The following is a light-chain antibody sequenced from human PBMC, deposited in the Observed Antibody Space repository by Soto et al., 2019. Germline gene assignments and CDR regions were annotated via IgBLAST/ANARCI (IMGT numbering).Light chain of an antibody. V-gene: IGLV2-23*01. J-gene: IGLJ2*01. Sequence: QSALTQPASVSGSPGQSITISCTGTSSDVGTYNLVSWYQQHPGKAPKLMIYEGSKRPSGVSNRLSGSKSGNTASLTISGPQAEDEADYYCCSYAGSRTLVFGGGTKLTVL. CDR3: CSYAGSRTLV. CDR2: EGS. CDR1: SSDVGTYNL.